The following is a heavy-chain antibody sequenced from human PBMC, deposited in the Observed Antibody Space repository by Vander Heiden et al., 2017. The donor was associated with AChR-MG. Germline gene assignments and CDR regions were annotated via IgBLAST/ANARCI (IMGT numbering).Heavy chain of an antibody. D-gene: IGHD5-12*01. Sequence: EVQLVESGGGLIQPGGSLTLSCPASGFAVSSNFMSWARQAPGKGLEWVSIIYRGGGTYYADSVKGRFTISRDNSKNTLYLQMNSLRADDTAVYYCAGSGYSGYGRLQYWGQGALVTVSS. J-gene: IGHJ4*02. CDR2: IYRGGGT. V-gene: IGHV3-53*01. CDR1: GFAVSSNF. CDR3: AGSGYSGYGRLQY.